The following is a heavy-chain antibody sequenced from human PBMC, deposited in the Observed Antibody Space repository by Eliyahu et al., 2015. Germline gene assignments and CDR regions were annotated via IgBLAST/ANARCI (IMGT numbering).Heavy chain of an antibody. CDR2: ISGSGGST. Sequence: EVQLLESGGGLVQPGGSLRLSCAASGFPFSSYAMGXVRQAPGKGLEWVSAISGSGGSTYYADSVKGRFTISRDNSKNTLYLQMNSLRAEDTAVYYCAKTPYSSGGGYWGQGTLVTVSS. CDR1: GFPFSSYA. D-gene: IGHD6-19*01. CDR3: AKTPYSSGGGY. J-gene: IGHJ4*02. V-gene: IGHV3-23*01.